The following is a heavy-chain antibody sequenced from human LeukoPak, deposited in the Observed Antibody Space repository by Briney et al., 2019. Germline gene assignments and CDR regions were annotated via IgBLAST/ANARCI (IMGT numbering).Heavy chain of an antibody. CDR3: AKAVHSSSSWQIDY. CDR1: GVTFSSHA. CDR2: IGAAGTFT. D-gene: IGHD6-6*01. V-gene: IGHV3-23*01. Sequence: GGSLRLSCIATGVTFSSHAMNWVRQAPDRGLGWVAGIGAAGTFTSYADCVKGRFTIFRDNSRNTLYLQMNSLRPEDTAVFYCAKAVHSSSSWQIDYWGQGTLVTVSS. J-gene: IGHJ4*02.